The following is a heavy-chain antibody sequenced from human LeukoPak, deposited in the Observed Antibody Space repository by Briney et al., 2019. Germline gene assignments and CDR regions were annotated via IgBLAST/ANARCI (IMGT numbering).Heavy chain of an antibody. D-gene: IGHD3-10*01. CDR2: SYTSGST. Sequence: SQTLSLTCTVSGGSISSNSYYWSWIRQPAGKGLEWIGRSYTSGSTDYNPSLKSRVTISKDTSKNEFSLKLSSVTAADTAVYYCARAPSAMVRGVIKGGAFDYWGQGTLVTVSS. J-gene: IGHJ4*02. CDR1: GGSISSNSYY. CDR3: ARAPSAMVRGVIKGGAFDY. V-gene: IGHV4-61*02.